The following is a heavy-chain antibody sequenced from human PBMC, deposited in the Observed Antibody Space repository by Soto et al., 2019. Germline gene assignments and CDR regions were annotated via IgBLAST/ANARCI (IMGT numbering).Heavy chain of an antibody. Sequence: ASVKVSCKASGYTFTSYAMHWVRQAPGQRLEWMGCINAGNGNTKYSQKFQGRVTITRDTSASTAYMELSSLRSEDTAVYYCARAPLYCSSTSCQISYYYYYMDVWGKGTTVTVSS. V-gene: IGHV1-3*01. D-gene: IGHD2-2*01. CDR2: INAGNGNT. CDR1: GYTFTSYA. CDR3: ARAPLYCSSTSCQISYYYYYMDV. J-gene: IGHJ6*03.